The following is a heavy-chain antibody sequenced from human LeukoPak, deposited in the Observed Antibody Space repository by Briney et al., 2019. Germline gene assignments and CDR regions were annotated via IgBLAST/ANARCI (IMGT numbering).Heavy chain of an antibody. J-gene: IGHJ4*02. V-gene: IGHV3-7*01. CDR3: ARVSLVTVITVGVFDY. D-gene: IGHD4-23*01. CDR1: GFTFSSHW. CDR2: IKQDGSEK. Sequence: GGSLRLSCAASGFTFSSHWMSWVRQAPGKGLEWVANIKQDGSEKYYVDSVKGRFTISRDNAEDSLYLQMNSLRVEDTAVYYCARVSLVTVITVGVFDYWGQGTLVAVSS.